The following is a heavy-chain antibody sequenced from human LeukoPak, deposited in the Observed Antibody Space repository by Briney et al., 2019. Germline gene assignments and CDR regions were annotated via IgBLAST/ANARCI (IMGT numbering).Heavy chain of an antibody. V-gene: IGHV4-39*07. CDR2: IYYSGST. D-gene: IGHD2-8*01. CDR3: ARAHIVLMVYATASNWFDP. J-gene: IGHJ5*02. CDR1: GGSISSSSYY. Sequence: SETLSLTCTVSGGSISSSSYYWGWIRQPPGTGLEWIGSIYYSGSTYYNPSLKSRVTISVDTSKNQFSLKLSSVTAADTAVYYCARAHIVLMVYATASNWFDPWGQGTLVTVSS.